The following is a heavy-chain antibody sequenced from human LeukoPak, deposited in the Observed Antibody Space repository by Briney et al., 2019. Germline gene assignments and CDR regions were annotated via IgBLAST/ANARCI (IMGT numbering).Heavy chain of an antibody. CDR1: GGSISSSSHY. CDR2: IYSSGNT. Sequence: PSETLSLTCTVSGGSISSSSHYWGWLRQPPGKGLEWIGSIYSSGNTFYNSSLKSRVTISADTSKNQFSLRLSSVTAADTAVYYCARHRGRILRDMGFDYWGQGTLVTVSS. V-gene: IGHV4-39*01. CDR3: ARHRGRILRDMGFDY. J-gene: IGHJ4*02. D-gene: IGHD2-15*01.